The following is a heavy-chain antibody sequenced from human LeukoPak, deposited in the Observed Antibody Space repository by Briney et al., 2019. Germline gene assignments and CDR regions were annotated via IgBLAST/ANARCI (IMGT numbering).Heavy chain of an antibody. J-gene: IGHJ3*02. CDR1: GGSISSYY. V-gene: IGHV4-59*01. D-gene: IGHD3-3*01. CDR2: IYYSGST. Sequence: PSETLSLTCTVSGGSISSYYWSWIRQPPGKGLEWIGYIYYSGSTNYNPSLKSRVTISVDTSKNQFSLTLSSVTAADTAVYYCARITLGIFGSLGAFDIWGQGTMVTVSS. CDR3: ARITLGIFGSLGAFDI.